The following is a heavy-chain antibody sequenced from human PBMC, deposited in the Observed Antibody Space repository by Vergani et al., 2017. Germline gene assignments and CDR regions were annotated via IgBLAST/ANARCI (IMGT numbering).Heavy chain of an antibody. Sequence: QITLKESGPTLVNPTQTLTLTCTFSGFSLSTSGVGVGWIRQPPGKALEWLALIYWNDDKRYSPSLKSRLTITKDTTKNQVVLTMTNMDPVDTATYYCAHTTYDFWSGANWFDPWGQGTLVTVSS. J-gene: IGHJ5*02. D-gene: IGHD3-3*01. CDR2: IYWNDDK. V-gene: IGHV2-5*01. CDR1: GFSLSTSGVG. CDR3: AHTTYDFWSGANWFDP.